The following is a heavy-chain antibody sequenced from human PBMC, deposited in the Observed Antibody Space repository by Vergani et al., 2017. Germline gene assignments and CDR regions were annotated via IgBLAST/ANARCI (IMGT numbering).Heavy chain of an antibody. V-gene: IGHV3-43D*03. J-gene: IGHJ6*02. D-gene: IGHD2-2*01. CDR1: GFTFDDYG. Sequence: EVQLVESGGVVVQPGGSLRLSCAASGFTFDDYGMHWVRQAPGKGLEWVSVIGWDGGSTSYADSVKGRFTISRVDSKSSLFLQMNSQRPEDTAVYYCAKEVVSASIYENGMDVWGQGTTVTVSS. CDR3: AKEVVSASIYENGMDV. CDR2: IGWDGGST.